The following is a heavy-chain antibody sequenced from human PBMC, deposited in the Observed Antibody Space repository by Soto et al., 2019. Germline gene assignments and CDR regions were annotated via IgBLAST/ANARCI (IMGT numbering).Heavy chain of an antibody. J-gene: IGHJ4*02. Sequence: EVQLVESGGGSVQPGRSLRLSCVASKFTFKDYAMHWVRQAPGKGLEWVSGISWNSGTIAYADSVQGRFTISRDNAKNSLYLQMDSLTAEATASYYCATESIGPPATRHLDSWGQGTLVTVSS. D-gene: IGHD2-2*01. CDR2: ISWNSGTI. V-gene: IGHV3-9*01. CDR1: KFTFKDYA. CDR3: ATESIGPPATRHLDS.